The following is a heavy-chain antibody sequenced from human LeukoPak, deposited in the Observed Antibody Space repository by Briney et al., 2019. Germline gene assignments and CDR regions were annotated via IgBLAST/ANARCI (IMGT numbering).Heavy chain of an antibody. CDR1: GDSISSNNYY. D-gene: IGHD6-13*01. CDR3: ATSRWTHYFDY. Sequence: PPETLSLTCTVSGDSISSNNYYWNWIRQPPGKGLEWIASIYYSGSSHYNPSLKSRVTISVDTSKNQFSLKLSSVTAADTAVYYCATSRWTHYFDYWGQGTLVTVSS. V-gene: IGHV4-39*01. J-gene: IGHJ4*02. CDR2: IYYSGSS.